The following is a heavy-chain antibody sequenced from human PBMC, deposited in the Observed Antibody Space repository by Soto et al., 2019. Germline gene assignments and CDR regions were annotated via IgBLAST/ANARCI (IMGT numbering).Heavy chain of an antibody. D-gene: IGHD6-6*01. CDR3: AGGIAARPLGY. Sequence: QLQLQESGSGLVKPSQTLSLTFAVSGGSISSGGYSWSWIRQPPGKGLEWIGYIYHSGSTYYNPSLKSRVTISVDRSKNQFSLKLSSVTAADTAVYYCAGGIAARPLGYWGQGTLVTVSS. J-gene: IGHJ4*02. CDR1: GGSISSGGYS. CDR2: IYHSGST. V-gene: IGHV4-30-2*01.